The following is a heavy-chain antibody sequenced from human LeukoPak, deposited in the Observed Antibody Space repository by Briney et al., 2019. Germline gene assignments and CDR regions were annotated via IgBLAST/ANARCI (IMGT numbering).Heavy chain of an antibody. J-gene: IGHJ6*03. Sequence: PGGSLRLSCEASGFTFSSYAMSWVRQAPGKGLEWVSSITSTSSYMYYADSVKGRFTISRDNAQNSLYLHMSSLRAEDTAVYYCARDPYSGGYGDDYYYYMDVWGKGTTVTISS. CDR2: ITSTSSYM. CDR3: ARDPYSGGYGDDYYYYMDV. V-gene: IGHV3-21*01. CDR1: GFTFSSYA. D-gene: IGHD1-26*01.